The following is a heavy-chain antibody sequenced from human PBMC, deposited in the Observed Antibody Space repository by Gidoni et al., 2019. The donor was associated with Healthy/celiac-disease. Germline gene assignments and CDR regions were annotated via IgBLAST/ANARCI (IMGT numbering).Heavy chain of an antibody. V-gene: IGHV3-30*01. Sequence: FTISRDNSKNTLYLQMNSLRAEDTAVYYCARDYLGIGAFDIWGQGTMVTVSS. J-gene: IGHJ3*02. D-gene: IGHD7-27*01. CDR3: ARDYLGIGAFDI.